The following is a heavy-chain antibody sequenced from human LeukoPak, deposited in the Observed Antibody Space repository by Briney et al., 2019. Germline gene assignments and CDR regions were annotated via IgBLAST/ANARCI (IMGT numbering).Heavy chain of an antibody. CDR2: IYYSGST. Sequence: SETLSLTCTVSGGSVSSGSYYWSWIRQPPGKGLEWIGYIYYSGSTNYNPSLKSRVTISVDTSKNQFSLKLSSVTAADTAVYYCAREAVVCSSTSCYYYGMDVWGQGTTVTVSS. D-gene: IGHD2-2*01. V-gene: IGHV4-61*01. CDR1: GGSVSSGSYY. J-gene: IGHJ6*02. CDR3: AREAVVCSSTSCYYYGMDV.